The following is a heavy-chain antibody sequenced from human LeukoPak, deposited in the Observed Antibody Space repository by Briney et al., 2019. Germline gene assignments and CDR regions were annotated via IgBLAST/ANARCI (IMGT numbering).Heavy chain of an antibody. CDR3: ARPRDGYNFYFDY. V-gene: IGHV4-39*07. J-gene: IGHJ4*02. CDR1: GGSISSSSHY. D-gene: IGHD5-24*01. CDR2: IYYSGST. Sequence: PSETLSLTCTVSGGSISSSSHYWGWIRQPPGKGLEWIGSIYYSGSTYYNPSLKSRVTTSVDTSKNQFSLRLSSVTAADTAVYYCARPRDGYNFYFDYWGQGTLVTVSS.